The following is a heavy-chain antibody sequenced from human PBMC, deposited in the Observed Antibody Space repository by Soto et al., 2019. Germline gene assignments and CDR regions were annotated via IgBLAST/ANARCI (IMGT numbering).Heavy chain of an antibody. CDR3: ARAGAVAVAENDY. Sequence: PGGSLRLSCAASGFTFSDYYMSWIRQAPGKGLEWVSYISSSSSYTNYADSVKCRFTISRDNAKNSLYLQMNSLRAEDTAVYYCARAGAVAVAENDYWGQGTLVTVSS. CDR2: ISSSSSYT. J-gene: IGHJ4*02. D-gene: IGHD6-19*01. CDR1: GFTFSDYY. V-gene: IGHV3-11*05.